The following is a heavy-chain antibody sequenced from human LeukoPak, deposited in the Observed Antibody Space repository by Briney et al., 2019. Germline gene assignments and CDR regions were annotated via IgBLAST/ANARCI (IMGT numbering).Heavy chain of an antibody. D-gene: IGHD3-10*01. CDR3: ASQITMVRGVPI. J-gene: IGHJ3*02. Sequence: SETLSLTCAVSGGSISSSNWWSWVRQPPGKGLEWIGEICHSGSTNYNPSLKSRVTISVDKSKNQFSLKLSSVTAADTAVYYCASQITMVRGVPIWGQGTMVTVSS. CDR1: GGSISSSNW. V-gene: IGHV4-4*02. CDR2: ICHSGST.